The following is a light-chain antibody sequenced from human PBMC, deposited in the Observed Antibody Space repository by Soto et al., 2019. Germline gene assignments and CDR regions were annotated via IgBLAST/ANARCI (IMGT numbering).Light chain of an antibody. CDR2: AAS. J-gene: IGKJ3*01. Sequence: DIQMTQSPSSLSASVGDRVTITCRASQDIRSDLGWFQQKPGKAPKRLIYAASTLESGVPSRFSGSRSGTEFNLTIRSLQPEDFATYYCLQHNSYPFTFGPGTKVDIK. V-gene: IGKV1-17*01. CDR1: QDIRSD. CDR3: LQHNSYPFT.